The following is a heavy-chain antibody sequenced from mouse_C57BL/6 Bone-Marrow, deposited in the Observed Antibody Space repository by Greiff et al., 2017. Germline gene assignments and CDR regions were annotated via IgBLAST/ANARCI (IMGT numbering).Heavy chain of an antibody. J-gene: IGHJ3*01. CDR1: GYTFTSYG. D-gene: IGHD2-4*01. CDR3: ARSIRLRLESWLAD. Sequence: SGAELARPGASVKLSCKASGYTFTSYGISWVKQRTGQGLEWIGEIYPRSGNTYYNEKFKGKATLTADKSSSPVYVELRSLTSEDSAFYFCARSIRLRLESWLADWGQGTLVTVSA. CDR2: IYPRSGNT. V-gene: IGHV1-81*01.